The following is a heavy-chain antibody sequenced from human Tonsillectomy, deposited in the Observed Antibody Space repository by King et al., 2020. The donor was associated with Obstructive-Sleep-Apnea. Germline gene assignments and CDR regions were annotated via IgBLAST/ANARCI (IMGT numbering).Heavy chain of an antibody. J-gene: IGHJ4*02. Sequence: QLVQSGAEVKEPGASVKVSCKASGYTFSSYGISWVRQAPGQGLEWMGWISPYNGNKNYAQNLQGRVTMTTDTSPSTVYMELRSLRSDDTAVYYCARDGVTTYGTDYWGQGTLVTVSS. CDR1: GYTFSSYG. D-gene: IGHD4-17*01. CDR3: ARDGVTTYGTDY. V-gene: IGHV1-18*04. CDR2: ISPYNGNK.